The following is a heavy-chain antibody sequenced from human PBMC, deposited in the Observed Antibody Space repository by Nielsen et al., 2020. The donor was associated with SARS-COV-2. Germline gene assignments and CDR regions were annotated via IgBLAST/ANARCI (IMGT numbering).Heavy chain of an antibody. D-gene: IGHD3-3*01. Sequence: GGSLRLSCAASGFTFDDYGMSWVRQAPGKGLEWVSGINWNGGSTGYADSVKGRFTISRDNAKNTLYLQMNSLRAEDTAVYYCAGRFLEWLGDYGMDVWGQGTTVTVSS. CDR2: INWNGGST. CDR1: GFTFDDYG. CDR3: AGRFLEWLGDYGMDV. J-gene: IGHJ6*02. V-gene: IGHV3-20*04.